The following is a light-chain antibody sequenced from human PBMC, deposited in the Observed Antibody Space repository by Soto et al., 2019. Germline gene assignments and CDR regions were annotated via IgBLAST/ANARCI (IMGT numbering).Light chain of an antibody. CDR2: DAS. V-gene: IGKV3-11*01. Sequence: EIVLIQSPVTLSLSPGERATLSCRASQSISRSLAWYQQNPGQAPRLLIFDASNRATGIPVRFSGSGAGTDFTLTISSLEPDDLKVYSCQRPSDWPLSVGGGTRVEI. CDR3: QRPSDWPLS. J-gene: IGKJ4*01. CDR1: QSISRS.